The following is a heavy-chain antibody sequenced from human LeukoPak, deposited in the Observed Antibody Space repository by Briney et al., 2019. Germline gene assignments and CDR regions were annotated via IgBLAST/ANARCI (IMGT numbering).Heavy chain of an antibody. D-gene: IGHD3-10*01. CDR3: AKDYGSGSYFDY. V-gene: IGHV3-30*02. CDR1: GFTFSSYG. J-gene: IGHJ4*02. CDR2: IRYDGSNK. Sequence: PGGSLRLSCAASGFTFSSYGMHWVRQAPGKGLEWVAFIRYDGSNKYYADSVKGRFTISRVNSKNTLYLQMNSLRAEDTAVYYCAKDYGSGSYFDYWGQGTLVTVSS.